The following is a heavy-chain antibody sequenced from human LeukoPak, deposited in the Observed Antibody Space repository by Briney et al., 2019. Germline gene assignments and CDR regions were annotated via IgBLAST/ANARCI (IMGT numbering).Heavy chain of an antibody. J-gene: IGHJ4*02. Sequence: GGSLRLSCTASGFTFGDYAMSWVRQAPGKGLEWVGFIRSKAYGGTTEYAASVKGRFTISRDDSKSTAYLQMNSLKTEDTAVYYCTRVSDYSYVWGSYRSYYFDYWGQGTLVTVSS. D-gene: IGHD3-16*02. V-gene: IGHV3-49*04. CDR2: IRSKAYGGTT. CDR1: GFTFGDYA. CDR3: TRVSDYSYVWGSYRSYYFDY.